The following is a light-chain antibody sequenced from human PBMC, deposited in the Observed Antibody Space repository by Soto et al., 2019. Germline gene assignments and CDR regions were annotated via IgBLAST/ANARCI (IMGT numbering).Light chain of an antibody. CDR2: KAS. CDR3: QQYNSYPWT. V-gene: IGKV1-5*03. J-gene: IGKJ1*01. CDR1: QSISNW. Sequence: DIQMTQSPSTLSASVGDRVTITCRASQSISNWLAWYQQRPGKAPRLLIYKASNLESGVPSRFSGSGSGTEFTLIITSLQPDDSATYYCQQYNSYPWTFGQGTQVDIK.